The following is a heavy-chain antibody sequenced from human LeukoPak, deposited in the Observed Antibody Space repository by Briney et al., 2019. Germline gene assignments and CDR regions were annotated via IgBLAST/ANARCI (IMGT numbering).Heavy chain of an antibody. CDR2: INPNTGAT. CDR1: GYTFTGQY. Sequence: ASVKVSCKTSGYTFTGQYMHWVRQAPGQGLEWMGWINPNTGATNSAQSSQGRVTMTRDTSISTAYMELSRLRSDDTAVYYCARGVVDRFDYWGQGTLVTVSS. D-gene: IGHD2-15*01. J-gene: IGHJ4*02. CDR3: ARGVVDRFDY. V-gene: IGHV1-2*02.